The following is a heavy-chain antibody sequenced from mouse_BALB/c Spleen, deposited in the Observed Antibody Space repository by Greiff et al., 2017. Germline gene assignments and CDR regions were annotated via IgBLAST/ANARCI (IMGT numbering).Heavy chain of an antibody. CDR2: IYPGSGST. CDR3: ARKGWNYPWFAY. V-gene: IGHV1-81*01. Sequence: QVQLQQSGAELVKPGASVKLSCKASGYTFTDYAISWVKQRTGQGLEWIGEIYPGSGSTYYNEKFKGKATLTADKSSNTAYVQLSSLTSEDSAVYFCARKGWNYPWFAYWGQGTLVTVSA. J-gene: IGHJ3*01. D-gene: IGHD1-1*01. CDR1: GYTFTDYA.